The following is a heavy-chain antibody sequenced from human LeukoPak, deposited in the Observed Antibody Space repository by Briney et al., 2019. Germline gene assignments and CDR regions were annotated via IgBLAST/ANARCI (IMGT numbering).Heavy chain of an antibody. CDR1: GFTFSSYC. V-gene: IGHV3-7*03. D-gene: IGHD3-10*01. CDR2: KQQDGREK. J-gene: IGHJ3*02. CDR3: AKGFNPGSGSYVAIDI. Sequence: PGGSLRLFCAASGFTFSSYCMRWVRHAPGKGLEWVPHKQQDGREKYCVDSVRGRFTISRDSAKHSLSLQMNSLRAEDTAVYYCAKGFNPGSGSYVAIDIWGQGTTATVPS.